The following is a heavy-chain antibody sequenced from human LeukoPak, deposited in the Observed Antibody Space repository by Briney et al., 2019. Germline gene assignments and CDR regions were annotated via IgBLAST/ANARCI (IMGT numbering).Heavy chain of an antibody. CDR2: ISGSGGST. J-gene: IGHJ4*02. CDR3: AKAPTYYYGSGSYYNVHQGGYFDY. D-gene: IGHD3-10*01. V-gene: IGHV3-23*01. Sequence: GGSLRLSCAASGFTFSSYAMSWVRQAPGKGLEWVSAISGSGGSTYYADSVKGRFTISRDNSKNTLYLQMNSLRAEDTAVYYCAKAPTYYYGSGSYYNVHQGGYFDYWRQGTLVTVSS. CDR1: GFTFSSYA.